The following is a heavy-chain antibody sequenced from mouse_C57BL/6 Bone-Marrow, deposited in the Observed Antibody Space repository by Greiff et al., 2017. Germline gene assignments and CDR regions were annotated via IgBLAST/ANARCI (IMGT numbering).Heavy chain of an antibody. J-gene: IGHJ2*01. CDR2: ISGGGGNT. CDR3: ARTGPYYFDY. V-gene: IGHV5-9*01. CDR1: GFTFSSYT. D-gene: IGHD4-1*01. Sequence: EVQVVESGGGLVKPGGSLKLPCAASGFTFSSYTMSWVRQTPEKRLEWVATISGGGGNTYYPDSVKGRFTISRDNAKNTLYLQMSSLRSEDTALYYCARTGPYYFDYWGQGTTLTVSS.